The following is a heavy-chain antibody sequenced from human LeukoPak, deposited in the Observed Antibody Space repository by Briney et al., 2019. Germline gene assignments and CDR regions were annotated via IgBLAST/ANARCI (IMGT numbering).Heavy chain of an antibody. CDR3: ARRGSSWYQRGFDP. V-gene: IGHV4-59*08. J-gene: IGHJ5*02. D-gene: IGHD6-13*01. CDR2: IYYTGNT. Sequence: SETLSLTCTVSGGSIAGYYWTWIRQPPGKGLEWIGHIYYTGNTNHNPSLESRVTISVDTSKNQFSLKLSSVTAADTAVYYCARRGSSWYQRGFDPWGQGTLVTVSS. CDR1: GGSIAGYY.